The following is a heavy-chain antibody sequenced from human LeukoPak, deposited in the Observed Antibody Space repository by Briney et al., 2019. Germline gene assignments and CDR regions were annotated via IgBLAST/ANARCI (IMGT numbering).Heavy chain of an antibody. D-gene: IGHD1-7*01. CDR2: IKSNTDGGTR. Sequence: GGSLRLFCAASGYTFSNAWMSWVRQAPGKGLEWVGRIKSNTDGGTRDYAAPVKGRSTISRDDSRNTLYLQMNSLKTEDTAVYYCTTDPQTNDYWGQGTLVTVSS. V-gene: IGHV3-15*01. J-gene: IGHJ4*02. CDR3: TTDPQTNDY. CDR1: GYTFSNAW.